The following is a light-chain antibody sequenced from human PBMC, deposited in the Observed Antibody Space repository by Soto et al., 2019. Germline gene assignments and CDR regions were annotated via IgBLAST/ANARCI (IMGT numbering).Light chain of an antibody. Sequence: EIVLTQSPATLSLSPGERATLSCRASQSVSSYLAWYQQKPGQAPRLLIYDASKRATGVPARFSGSGSETEFPLTISSLEPEDFAVYYCQHRSNWGVLFTFGPGTKVDIK. CDR3: QHRSNWGVLFT. CDR1: QSVSSY. J-gene: IGKJ3*01. CDR2: DAS. V-gene: IGKV3-11*01.